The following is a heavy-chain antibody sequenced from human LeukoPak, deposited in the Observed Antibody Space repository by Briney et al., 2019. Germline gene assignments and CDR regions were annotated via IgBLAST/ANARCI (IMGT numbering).Heavy chain of an antibody. CDR1: GYTFTNHA. J-gene: IGHJ5*01. CDR2: INTADGNT. Sequence: RASVKVSCKASGYTFTNHAMHWVRQAPGQGLEWMGWINTADGNTKYSQKFQGRVTITRDTSASIVYLELTSLRSEVTAVYYCARPGASSPGNWFASWGQGTLVTVSS. D-gene: IGHD6-13*01. V-gene: IGHV1-3*04. CDR3: ARPGASSPGNWFAS.